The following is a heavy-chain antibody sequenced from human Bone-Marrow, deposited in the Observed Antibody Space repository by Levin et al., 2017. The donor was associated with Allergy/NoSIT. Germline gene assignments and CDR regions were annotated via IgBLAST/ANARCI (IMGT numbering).Heavy chain of an antibody. Sequence: QTSETLSLTCAASGVTVSNNYMTWVRQPPGKGLELVSLIYSNGDIHYADSVKGRFIISRDSSKNTVYLQMNSVRTEDTAVYYCARNRPETANGYWGQGTLVTVSS. CDR3: ARNRPETANGY. CDR2: IYSNGDI. D-gene: IGHD1-14*01. J-gene: IGHJ4*02. CDR1: GVTVSNNY. V-gene: IGHV3-66*01.